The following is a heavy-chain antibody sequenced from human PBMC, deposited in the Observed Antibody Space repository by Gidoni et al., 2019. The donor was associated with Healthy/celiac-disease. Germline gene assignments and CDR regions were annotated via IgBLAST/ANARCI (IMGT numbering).Heavy chain of an antibody. V-gene: IGHV1-8*01. J-gene: IGHJ6*03. CDR3: ARGPETFPYYDFWSDYYYYYMDV. Sequence: QVQLVQSGAEVKKPGASVKVSCKASGYTFTSYDINWVRQATGQGLEWMGWMNPNSGNTGYAQKFQGRVTMTSNTSISTAYMELSSLRSEDTAVYYCARGPETFPYYDFWSDYYYYYMDVWGKGTTVTVSS. D-gene: IGHD3-3*01. CDR1: GYTFTSYD. CDR2: MNPNSGNT.